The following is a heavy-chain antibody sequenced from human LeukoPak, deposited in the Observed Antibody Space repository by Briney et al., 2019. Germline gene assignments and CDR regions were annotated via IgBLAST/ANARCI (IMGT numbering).Heavy chain of an antibody. CDR3: ARSPSSSWYNSRFDP. V-gene: IGHV4-59*08. CDR1: GDSISIHY. CDR2: IDHTGST. J-gene: IGHJ5*02. D-gene: IGHD6-13*01. Sequence: SETLSLTCSVAGDSISIHYWSWIRQPPGKGLEWIGYIDHTGSTNYNPSLNSRVTISRDTSKNHFSLELSSVTAADTAVYYCARSPSSSWYNSRFDPWGQGTLVTVSS.